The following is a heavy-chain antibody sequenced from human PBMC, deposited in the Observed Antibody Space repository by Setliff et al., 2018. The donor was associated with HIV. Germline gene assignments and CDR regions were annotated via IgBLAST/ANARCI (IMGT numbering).Heavy chain of an antibody. CDR1: GGSFSGYY. Sequence: SLTCAGFGGSFSGYYWTWIRQPPGKGLEWIGEINHSGSTDYNPSLKSRVTISVDTSKWQFSLKLSSVTAADTAVYYCARGLDYYGSGSYLPLGYWGQGTLVTVSS. D-gene: IGHD3-10*01. V-gene: IGHV4-34*01. CDR3: ARGLDYYGSGSYLPLGY. CDR2: INHSGST. J-gene: IGHJ4*02.